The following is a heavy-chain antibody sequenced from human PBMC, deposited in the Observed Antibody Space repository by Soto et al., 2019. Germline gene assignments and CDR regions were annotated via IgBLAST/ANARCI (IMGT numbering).Heavy chain of an antibody. D-gene: IGHD4-17*01. V-gene: IGHV1-2*02. J-gene: IGHJ6*02. CDR3: ARASHDYGEGRYYYGMDV. CDR1: GYTFTGYY. CDR2: INPNSGGT. Sequence: ASVKVSCKASGYTFTGYYMHWVRQAPGQGLEWMGWINPNSGGTNYAQKFQGRVTMTRDTSISTAYMELSRLRFDDTAVYYCARASHDYGEGRYYYGMDVWGQGTTVTVSS.